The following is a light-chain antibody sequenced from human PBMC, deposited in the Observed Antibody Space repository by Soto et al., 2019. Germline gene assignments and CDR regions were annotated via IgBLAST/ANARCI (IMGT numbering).Light chain of an antibody. V-gene: IGKV1-9*01. J-gene: IGKJ2*01. Sequence: DVQLTQSPSFLSASIGDRVTITCRASQDISSHLAWYQQIPGKGPKLLIYAASTLQSGVPSRFSGSGSGTEFPLVISSLQSEDFATYHCQQVNGYPHTFGQGTKLEIK. CDR1: QDISSH. CDR3: QQVNGYPHT. CDR2: AAS.